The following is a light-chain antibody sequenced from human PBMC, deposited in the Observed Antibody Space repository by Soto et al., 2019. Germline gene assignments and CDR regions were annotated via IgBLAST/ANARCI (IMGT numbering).Light chain of an antibody. CDR3: MQGTHWPPT. Sequence: DVVMTQSPLSLPVTLGQPASISCRSSQSLVYSDGNASLNWFHQRPGQSPRRLIYKVSNRDSGVPDRSSGSGSGTDFTLKISRVEAEDVGVYYCMQGTHWPPTFGRGTKVEIK. V-gene: IGKV2-30*01. CDR2: KVS. J-gene: IGKJ1*01. CDR1: QSLVYSDGNAS.